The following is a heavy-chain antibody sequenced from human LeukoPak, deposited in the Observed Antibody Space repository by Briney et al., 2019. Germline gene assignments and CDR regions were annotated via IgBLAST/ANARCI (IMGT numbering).Heavy chain of an antibody. CDR2: IYSSGST. V-gene: IGHV4-4*07. Sequence: SETLSLTCTVSGGSISNYYWSWIRQPAGKGLEWIGRIYSSGSTNYNPSLKSRVTMSVDTSKNQFSLKLSSVTAADTAVYYCARGAYCGGDCSYFQHWGPGTLVTVSS. CDR1: GGSISNYY. J-gene: IGHJ1*01. D-gene: IGHD2-21*02. CDR3: ARGAYCGGDCSYFQH.